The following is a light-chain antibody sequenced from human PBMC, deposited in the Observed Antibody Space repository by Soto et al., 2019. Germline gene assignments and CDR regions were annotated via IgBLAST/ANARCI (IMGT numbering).Light chain of an antibody. Sequence: EFVLTQSPATVSLSPGERATLSCRASQSVSSYLAWYQQKPGQAPRLLIYDASNRATGIPARFSGSGSGTDFTLTISSLEPEDFAVYYCQQRSNWWTFGQGTKVDIK. J-gene: IGKJ1*01. CDR3: QQRSNWWT. V-gene: IGKV3-11*01. CDR1: QSVSSY. CDR2: DAS.